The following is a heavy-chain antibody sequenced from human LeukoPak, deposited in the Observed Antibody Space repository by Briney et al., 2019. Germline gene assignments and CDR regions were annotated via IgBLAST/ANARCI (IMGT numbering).Heavy chain of an antibody. CDR2: INPSGGST. CDR3: ARDATRTGDIVVVVAARGGYFDY. CDR1: GYTFTSYY. V-gene: IGHV1-46*01. Sequence: ASVKVSCKASGYTFTSYYMHWVRQAPGQGLEWIGIINPSGGSTTYAQKFQGRVTMTRDTSTSTVYMELSSLRSEDTAVYYCARDATRTGDIVVVVAARGGYFDYWGQGTLVTVSS. J-gene: IGHJ4*02. D-gene: IGHD2-15*01.